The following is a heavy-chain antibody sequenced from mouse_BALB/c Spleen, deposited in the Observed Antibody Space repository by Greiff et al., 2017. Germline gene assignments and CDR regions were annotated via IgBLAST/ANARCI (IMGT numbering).Heavy chain of an antibody. Sequence: EVQLQQSGAELVKPGASVKLSCTASGFNIKDTYMHWVKQRPEQGLEWIGRIDPANGNTKYDPKFQGKATITADTSSNTAYLQLSSLTSEDTAVYYCAVGYGNYAMDYWGQGTSGTVSS. V-gene: IGHV14-3*02. J-gene: IGHJ4*01. CDR2: IDPANGNT. CDR1: GFNIKDTY. D-gene: IGHD2-1*01. CDR3: AVGYGNYAMDY.